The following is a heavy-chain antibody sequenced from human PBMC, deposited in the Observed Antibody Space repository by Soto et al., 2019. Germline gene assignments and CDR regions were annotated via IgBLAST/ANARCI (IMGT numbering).Heavy chain of an antibody. V-gene: IGHV3-23*01. Sequence: VGSLRLPCGAFGFTFSNYGRSWVRQAPGKGLEWVSAISGSGGSTYYADSVKGRFTISRDNSKNTLYLQMNSLRAEDTAVYYCANTHSGEGDYYDSSGYTDYWGQGTLVTVSS. D-gene: IGHD3-22*01. J-gene: IGHJ4*02. CDR3: ANTHSGEGDYYDSSGYTDY. CDR1: GFTFSNYG. CDR2: ISGSGGST.